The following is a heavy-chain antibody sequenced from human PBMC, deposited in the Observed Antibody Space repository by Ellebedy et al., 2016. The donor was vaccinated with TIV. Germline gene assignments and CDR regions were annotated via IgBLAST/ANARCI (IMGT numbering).Heavy chain of an antibody. CDR1: GFTFDSYA. J-gene: IGHJ4*02. V-gene: IGHV3-23*01. D-gene: IGHD6-19*01. CDR3: EKTRYGSGWYYFAY. CDR2: ITGGGSNT. Sequence: GESLKISXAASGFTFDSYAMNWVRQAPGKGLEWVSGITGGGSNTYYADSVRGRFTISRDNSRNSLFLQMNSLRVEDTAVYYCEKTRYGSGWYYFAYWGQGALVTVSS.